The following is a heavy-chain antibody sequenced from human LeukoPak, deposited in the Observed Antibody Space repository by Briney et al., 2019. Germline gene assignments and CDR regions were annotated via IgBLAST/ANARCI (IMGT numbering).Heavy chain of an antibody. V-gene: IGHV3-7*01. CDR1: GFTFNSYW. D-gene: IGHD5-12*01. CDR3: ARSRGYGFDY. Sequence: GGSLRLSCVASGFTFNSYWMSWVRRAPGKGLEWVANIKQDGSEKYYVDSVKGRFTISRDNAKNSLYLQMNSLRAEDTAVYYCARSRGYGFDYWGQGTLVTVSS. CDR2: IKQDGSEK. J-gene: IGHJ4*02.